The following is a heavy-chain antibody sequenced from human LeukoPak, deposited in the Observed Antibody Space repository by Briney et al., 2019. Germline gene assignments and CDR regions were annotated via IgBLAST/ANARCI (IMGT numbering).Heavy chain of an antibody. CDR1: VYTFTSYG. J-gene: IGHJ4*02. CDR3: AILRGGLGDFDY. Sequence: GASVKVSCKASVYTFTSYGISWVRQAHGQGLEWMGWISAYNGNTNYAQRLQGRVTMTTDTSTSTAYMELRSLRSDDTAVYYCAILRGGLGDFDYWGQGTLVTVSS. V-gene: IGHV1-18*01. D-gene: IGHD3-16*01. CDR2: ISAYNGNT.